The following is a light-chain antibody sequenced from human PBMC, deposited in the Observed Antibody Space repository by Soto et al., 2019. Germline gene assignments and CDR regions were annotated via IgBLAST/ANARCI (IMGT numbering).Light chain of an antibody. Sequence: GLTQSPATLSLSPGERATLYCRASQSVSSYLAWYQQKPGQAPRLLIYDASNRATGIPARFSGSGSGTDFTLTISSLEPEDFAVYYCQQRSNWPWTFGQGTKVDI. CDR2: DAS. CDR3: QQRSNWPWT. J-gene: IGKJ1*01. CDR1: QSVSSY. V-gene: IGKV3-11*01.